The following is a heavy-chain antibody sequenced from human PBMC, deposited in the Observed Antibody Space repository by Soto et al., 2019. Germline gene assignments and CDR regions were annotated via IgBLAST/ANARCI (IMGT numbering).Heavy chain of an antibody. J-gene: IGHJ6*02. CDR1: GYSFTTYG. CDR3: AREVPAPYYYDGMDV. CDR2: ISAYNGNT. V-gene: IGHV1-18*01. Sequence: QVQLVQSGGEVKKPGASVKVSCKTSGYSFTTYGITWVRQAPGQGLEWMGWISAYNGNTNYAQKLQDRVTMTTDTSTSTAYMELRSLRSDDTAVYYWAREVPAPYYYDGMDVWGQGSTVTVPS.